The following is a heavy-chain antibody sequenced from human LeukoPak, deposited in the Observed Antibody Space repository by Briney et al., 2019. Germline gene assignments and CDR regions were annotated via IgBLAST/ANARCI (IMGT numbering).Heavy chain of an antibody. CDR3: ARVGVGYSAFDI. D-gene: IGHD2-15*01. CDR2: ISSSSSYI. Sequence: GGSLRLSCAASGFTFSRNSMNWVRQAPGKGLEWVSSISSSSSYIYYADSVKGRFTISRDNARNSLYLQMNSLRADDTAVYYCARVGVGYSAFDIWGQGTMVTVSS. J-gene: IGHJ3*02. V-gene: IGHV3-21*01. CDR1: GFTFSRNS.